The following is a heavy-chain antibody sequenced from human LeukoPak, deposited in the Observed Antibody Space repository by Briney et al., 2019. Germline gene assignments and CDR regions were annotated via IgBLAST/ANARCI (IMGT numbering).Heavy chain of an antibody. J-gene: IGHJ3*02. V-gene: IGHV3-21*01. CDR2: ISSSSSYI. CDR1: GFTFSSYG. CDR3: AREGGYSGYDFPDAFDI. Sequence: GGSLRLSCAASGFTFSSYGMHWVRQAPGKGLEWVSSISSSSSYIYYADSVKGRFTISRDNAKNSLYLQMNSLRAEDTAVYYCAREGGYSGYDFPDAFDIWGQGTMVTVSS. D-gene: IGHD5-12*01.